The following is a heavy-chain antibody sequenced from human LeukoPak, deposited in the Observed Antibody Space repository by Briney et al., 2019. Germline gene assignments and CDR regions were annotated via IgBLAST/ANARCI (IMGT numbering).Heavy chain of an antibody. V-gene: IGHV3-21*01. Sequence: GGSLRLSCAASGLTFSSYSMTWARQAPGKGLEWVSSISSSSSYIYYADSVKGRFTISRDNAKNSLYLQMNSLRAEDTAVYYCARDLTPTDYYDSSGDYYYGMDVWGQGTTVTVSS. D-gene: IGHD3-22*01. CDR1: GLTFSSYS. CDR2: ISSSSSYI. CDR3: ARDLTPTDYYDSSGDYYYGMDV. J-gene: IGHJ6*02.